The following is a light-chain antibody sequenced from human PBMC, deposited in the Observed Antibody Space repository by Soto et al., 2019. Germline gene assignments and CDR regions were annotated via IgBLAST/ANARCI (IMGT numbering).Light chain of an antibody. J-gene: IGKJ1*01. CDR3: QQYGRSPT. CDR1: QSVSSNY. Sequence: EIVLTQSPGTLSLSSGERATLSCRSSQSVSSNYLAWYQQKPDQAPRLVIYDVSGRATGIPDRFSGSGSGTDFTLTISRLEPEDFAVYYCQQYGRSPTFGQGTKVEIK. CDR2: DVS. V-gene: IGKV3-20*01.